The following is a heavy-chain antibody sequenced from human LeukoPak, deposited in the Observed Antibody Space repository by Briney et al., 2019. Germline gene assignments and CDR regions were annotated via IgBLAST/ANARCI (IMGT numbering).Heavy chain of an antibody. V-gene: IGHV3-30-3*01. D-gene: IGHD6-19*01. J-gene: IGHJ4*02. CDR1: GFTFSSCA. CDR3: ARGHAQWLFKTQADY. CDR2: ISYDGSNK. Sequence: GRSLRLSCAASGFTFSSCAMHWVRQAPGKGLEWVAVISYDGSNKYYADSVKGRFTISRDNSKNTLYLQMNSLRAEDTAVYYCARGHAQWLFKTQADYWGQGTLVTVSS.